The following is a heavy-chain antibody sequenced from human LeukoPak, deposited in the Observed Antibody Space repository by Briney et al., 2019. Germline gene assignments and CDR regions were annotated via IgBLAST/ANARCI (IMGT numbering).Heavy chain of an antibody. CDR1: GFTFSSYG. D-gene: IGHD2-2*01. CDR2: ISYDGSNK. V-gene: IGHV3-30*03. J-gene: IGHJ4*02. Sequence: PGGSLRLSCAASGFTFSSYGMHWVRQAPGKGLEWVAVISYDGSNKYYADSVKGRFTISRDNSKNTLYLQMNSLRAEDTAVYYCARGTHLDYFDYWGQGTLVTVSS. CDR3: ARGTHLDYFDY.